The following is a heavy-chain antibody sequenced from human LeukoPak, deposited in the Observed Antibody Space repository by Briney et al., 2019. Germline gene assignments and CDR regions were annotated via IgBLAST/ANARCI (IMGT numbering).Heavy chain of an antibody. J-gene: IGHJ4*02. D-gene: IGHD3-16*01. V-gene: IGHV3-53*01. CDR2: IYSGGST. CDR3: ARGSSTLTRHLDY. CDR1: GFTVSSNY. Sequence: PGGSLRLSCAASGFTVSSNYMSWVRQAPGKGLEWVSVIYSGGSTYYADSVKGRFTISRDNSKNTLYLQMNSLGADDTGIYYCARGSSTLTRHLDYWGQGTPVTVSS.